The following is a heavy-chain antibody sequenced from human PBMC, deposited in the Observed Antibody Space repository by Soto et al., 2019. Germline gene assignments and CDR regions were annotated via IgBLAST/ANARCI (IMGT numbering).Heavy chain of an antibody. V-gene: IGHV4-4*07. Sequence: SETLSLTCTVSGGSISSYYWSWIRQPAGKGLEWIGRIYTSGGTNYNPSLKSRVTMSVDTSKNQFSLKLSSVTAADTAVYYCARDDLGYGDYVGWFDPWGQGTLVTVSS. CDR1: GGSISSYY. CDR2: IYTSGGT. CDR3: ARDDLGYGDYVGWFDP. D-gene: IGHD4-17*01. J-gene: IGHJ5*02.